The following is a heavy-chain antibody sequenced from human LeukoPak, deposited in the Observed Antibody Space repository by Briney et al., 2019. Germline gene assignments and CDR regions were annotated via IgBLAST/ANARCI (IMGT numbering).Heavy chain of an antibody. CDR2: INTDGSST. CDR1: GFTFSSYW. D-gene: IGHD3-16*01. J-gene: IGHJ6*03. V-gene: IGHV3-74*01. Sequence: GGSLRLSCAASGFTFSSYWMHWVRQAPGKGLVWVSRINTDGSSTSYADSVKGRFIISRDNSKNTLYLQMDSLRAEDTAVYYCARESRDWGFTVGNYYYYMDVWGKGTTVTVSS. CDR3: ARESRDWGFTVGNYYYYMDV.